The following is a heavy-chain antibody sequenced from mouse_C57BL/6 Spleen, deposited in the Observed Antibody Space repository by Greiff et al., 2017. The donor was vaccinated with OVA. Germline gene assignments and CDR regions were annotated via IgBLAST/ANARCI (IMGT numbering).Heavy chain of an antibody. Sequence: EVKLQESGPGLVKPSQSLSLTCSVTGYSITSGYYWNWIRQFPGNKLEWMGYISYDGSNNYNPSLKNRISITRDTSKNQFFLKLNSVTTEDTATYYCARDRIYYGNYDAMDYWGQGTSVTVSS. J-gene: IGHJ4*01. CDR1: GYSITSGYY. CDR3: ARDRIYYGNYDAMDY. CDR2: ISYDGSN. D-gene: IGHD2-1*01. V-gene: IGHV3-6*01.